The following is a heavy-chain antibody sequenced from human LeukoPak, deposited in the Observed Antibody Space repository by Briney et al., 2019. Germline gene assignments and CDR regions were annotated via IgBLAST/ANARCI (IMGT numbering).Heavy chain of an antibody. J-gene: IGHJ4*02. CDR1: GFTFSNYW. Sequence: GGSLRLSCAAAGFTFSNYWMHWVRQAPGKGLVWVSRINGDGSSTTYADSVEGRFTISRENAKNTLYLQVNSLRAEDTAVYYCAREFSSGWTHFDYWGQGTLVTVSS. CDR2: INGDGSST. CDR3: AREFSSGWTHFDY. V-gene: IGHV3-74*03. D-gene: IGHD6-19*01.